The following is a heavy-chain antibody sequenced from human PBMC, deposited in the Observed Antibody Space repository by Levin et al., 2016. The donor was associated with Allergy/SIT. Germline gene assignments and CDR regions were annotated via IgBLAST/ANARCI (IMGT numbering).Heavy chain of an antibody. D-gene: IGHD6-19*01. Sequence: GGSLRLSCAASGFTFSDYGIHWVRQAPGKGLEWVAVIYDDGSKEYYADSVKGRFTVSRDNSKNMVFLQMNSLRAEDTAVYYCGRDKKSGWSDYWGQGTLVTVSS. J-gene: IGHJ4*02. CDR3: GRDKKSGWSDY. V-gene: IGHV3-33*01. CDR2: IYDDGSKE. CDR1: GFTFSDYG.